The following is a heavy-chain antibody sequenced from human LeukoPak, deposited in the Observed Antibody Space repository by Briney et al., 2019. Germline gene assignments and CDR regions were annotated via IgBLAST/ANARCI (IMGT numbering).Heavy chain of an antibody. J-gene: IGHJ5*02. Sequence: PSETLSLTCAVYGGSFSGYYWSWIRQPPGKGLEWIGEINHSGSTNYNPSLKSRVTISVDTSKNQFSLKLSSVTAADTAVYYCARIYSGSYFNWFDPWGQGTLVTVSS. V-gene: IGHV4-34*01. CDR1: GGSFSGYY. CDR2: INHSGST. D-gene: IGHD1-26*01. CDR3: ARIYSGSYFNWFDP.